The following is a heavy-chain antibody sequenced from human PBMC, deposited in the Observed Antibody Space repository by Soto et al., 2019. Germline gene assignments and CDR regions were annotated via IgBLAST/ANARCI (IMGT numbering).Heavy chain of an antibody. CDR3: ARVPDR. J-gene: IGHJ5*02. Sequence: PSQPLSHTWTVSDGSISSRGCYCIWINQNPGKGLEWIWDIYYSGSTNYNPSLKSRVTISVDTSKNQFSLNLSSVTAADTAVYYCARVPDRWGQGTLVTVSS. CDR1: DGSISSRGCY. CDR2: IYYSGST. V-gene: IGHV4-31*02. D-gene: IGHD2-2*01.